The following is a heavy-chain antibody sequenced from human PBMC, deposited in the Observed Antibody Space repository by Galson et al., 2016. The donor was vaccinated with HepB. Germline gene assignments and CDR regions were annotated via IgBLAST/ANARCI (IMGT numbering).Heavy chain of an antibody. CDR3: ASLNPPPIRCPTGVCPARPW. CDR2: LGGHRIVT. J-gene: IGHJ4*02. CDR1: GFTYSIYA. V-gene: IGHV3-23*01. D-gene: IGHD2-8*01. Sequence: SLRLSCAASGFTYSIYAMSWVRQAPGKGLEWVSSLGGHRIVTYYADSVKGRFTISSDYSKNTLFLQMNSLRAEDTAVYYCASLNPPPIRCPTGVCPARPWWGQGTLVTVSS.